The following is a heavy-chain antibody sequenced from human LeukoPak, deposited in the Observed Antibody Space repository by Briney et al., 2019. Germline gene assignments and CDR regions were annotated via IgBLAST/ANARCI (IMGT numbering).Heavy chain of an antibody. CDR2: INSDGSIT. V-gene: IGHV3-74*01. Sequence: GGSLRLSCAASGFAFSSSWMHWVRQAPGKVLVWVSRINSDGSITTYADSVKGRFTISRDNAKNTLYLQMNSLRAEDTAVHYCARDLYGDFYFDYWGQGTLVTISS. J-gene: IGHJ4*02. D-gene: IGHD4-17*01. CDR3: ARDLYGDFYFDY. CDR1: GFAFSSSW.